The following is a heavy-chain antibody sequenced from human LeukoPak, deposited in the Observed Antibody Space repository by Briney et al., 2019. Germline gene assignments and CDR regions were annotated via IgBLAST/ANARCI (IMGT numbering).Heavy chain of an antibody. CDR3: AGYDSTLAAAVDY. CDR1: GGSISSSSYY. V-gene: IGHV4-39*01. CDR2: IYYSGST. D-gene: IGHD6-13*01. J-gene: IGHJ4*02. Sequence: PSETLSLTCTVSGGSISSSSYYWGWIRQPPGKGLEWIGSIYYSGSTYYNPSLKSRVTISVDTSKNQFSLKLSSVTAADTAVYYCAGYDSTLAAAVDYWGQGTLVTVSS.